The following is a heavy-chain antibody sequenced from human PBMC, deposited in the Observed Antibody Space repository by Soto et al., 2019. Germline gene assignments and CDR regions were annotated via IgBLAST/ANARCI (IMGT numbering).Heavy chain of an antibody. CDR3: ARATVSYCSSTSCSGYYYYGMDV. Sequence: SVKVSCKASGGTFSSYAISWVRQAPGQGLECMGGIIPIFGTANYAQKFQGRVTITADESTSTAYMELSSLRSEDTAVYYCARATVSYCSSTSCSGYYYYGMDVWGQGTTVTVSS. CDR2: IIPIFGTA. CDR1: GGTFSSYA. V-gene: IGHV1-69*13. J-gene: IGHJ6*02. D-gene: IGHD2-2*01.